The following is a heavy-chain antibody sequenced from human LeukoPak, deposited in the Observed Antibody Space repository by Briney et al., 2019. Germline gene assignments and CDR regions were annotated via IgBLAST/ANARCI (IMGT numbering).Heavy chain of an antibody. V-gene: IGHV3-11*01. CDR1: GFTFSDYY. D-gene: IGHD5-24*01. CDR2: ISSSGSTI. J-gene: IGHJ4*02. CDR3: AKGSEMATLYYFDY. Sequence: GGSLRLSCAASGFTFSDYYMSWIRQAPGKGLEWVSYISSSGSTIYYADSVKGRFTISRDNAKNSLYLQMNSLRAEDMALYYCAKGSEMATLYYFDYWGQGTLVTVSS.